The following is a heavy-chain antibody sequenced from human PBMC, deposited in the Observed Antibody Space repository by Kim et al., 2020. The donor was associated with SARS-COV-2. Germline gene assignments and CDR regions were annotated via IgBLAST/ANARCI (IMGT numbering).Heavy chain of an antibody. CDR3: AKEHYSSSWHYGMDV. CDR1: GFTFDDYT. Sequence: GGSLRLSCAASGFTFDDYTMHWVRQAPGKGLEWVSLISWDGGSTYYADSVKGRFTISRDNSKNSLYLQMNSLRTEDTALYYCAKEHYSSSWHYGMDVWGQGTTVTVSS. D-gene: IGHD6-13*01. J-gene: IGHJ6*02. CDR2: ISWDGGST. V-gene: IGHV3-43*01.